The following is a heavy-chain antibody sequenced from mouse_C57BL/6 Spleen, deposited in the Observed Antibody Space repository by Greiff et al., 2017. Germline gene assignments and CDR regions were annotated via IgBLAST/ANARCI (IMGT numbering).Heavy chain of an antibody. J-gene: IGHJ2*01. CDR2: IDPNSGGT. Sequence: QVQLKQPGAELVKPGASVKLSCKASGYTFTSYWMHWVKQRPGRGLEWIGRIDPNSGGTKYNEKFKSKATLTVDKPSSTAYMPLSSLTSEDSAVYCCARRERSAGAYYFDYWGQGTTLTVSS. CDR1: GYTFTSYW. CDR3: ARRERSAGAYYFDY. V-gene: IGHV1-72*01. D-gene: IGHD6-1*01.